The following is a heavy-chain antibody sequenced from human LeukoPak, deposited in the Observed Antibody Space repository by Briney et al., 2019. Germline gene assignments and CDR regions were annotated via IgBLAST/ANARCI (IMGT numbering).Heavy chain of an antibody. V-gene: IGHV3-74*01. CDR3: ARSGGSSSLGY. J-gene: IGHJ4*02. CDR1: GFTFSSYW. D-gene: IGHD6-6*01. Sequence: PGGSLRLSCAASGFTFSSYWIHWVRQAPGKGLVWVSHINTDGSSTTYADSVKGRFTISRDNAKNTLYLQMNSLRAEDTAVYYCARSGGSSSLGYWGQGTLVTVSS. CDR2: INTDGSST.